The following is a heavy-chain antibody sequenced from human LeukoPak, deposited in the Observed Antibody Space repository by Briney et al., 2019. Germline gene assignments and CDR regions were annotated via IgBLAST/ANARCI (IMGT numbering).Heavy chain of an antibody. J-gene: IGHJ4*02. CDR2: IYYSGST. D-gene: IGHD3-9*01. CDR3: ARGLRYFDWAIDY. Sequence: SETLSLTCTVSGGSISSGDYYWSWIRQPPGKGLECIGYIYYSGSTYYNPSLKSRVTISVDTSKNQFSLKLSSVTAADTAVYYCARGLRYFDWAIDYWGQGTLVTVSS. CDR1: GGSISSGDYY. V-gene: IGHV4-30-4*01.